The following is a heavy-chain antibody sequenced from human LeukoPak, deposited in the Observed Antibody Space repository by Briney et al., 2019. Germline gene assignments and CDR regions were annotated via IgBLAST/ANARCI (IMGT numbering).Heavy chain of an antibody. CDR3: ARKLGRAAAGTRWFDP. CDR1: GGSISSGGYY. CDR2: IYYSGST. J-gene: IGHJ5*02. V-gene: IGHV4-31*03. D-gene: IGHD6-13*01. Sequence: ASQTLSLTCTVSGGSISSGGYYWSWIRQHPGKGLEWIGYIYYSGSTYYNPSLKSRVTISVDTSKNQFSLKLSSVTAADTAVYYCARKLGRAAAGTRWFDPWGQGTLVTVSS.